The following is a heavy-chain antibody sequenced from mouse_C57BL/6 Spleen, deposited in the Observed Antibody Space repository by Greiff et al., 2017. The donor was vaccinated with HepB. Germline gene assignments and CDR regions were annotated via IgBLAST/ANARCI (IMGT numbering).Heavy chain of an antibody. CDR1: GFTFSDYG. CDR3: ARKDYYGSSYGAMDY. D-gene: IGHD1-1*01. CDR2: ISSGSSTI. J-gene: IGHJ4*01. V-gene: IGHV5-17*01. Sequence: EVQGVESGGGLVKPGGSLKLSCAASGFTFSDYGMHWVRQAPEKGLEWVAYISSGSSTIYYADTVKGRFTISRDNAKNNLFLQMTSLRSEDTAMYYCARKDYYGSSYGAMDYWGQGTSVTVSS.